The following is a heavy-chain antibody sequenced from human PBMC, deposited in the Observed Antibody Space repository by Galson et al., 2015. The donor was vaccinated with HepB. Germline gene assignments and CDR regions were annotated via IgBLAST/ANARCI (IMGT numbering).Heavy chain of an antibody. V-gene: IGHV5-51*01. CDR1: GYSFTSYW. CDR2: IYPGDSDT. CDR3: ARLLVSGSYERQPRYAFDI. J-gene: IGHJ3*02. Sequence: QSGAEVKKPGESLKISCKGSGYSFTSYWIGWVRQMPGKGLEWMGTIYPGDSDTRYSPSFQGQVTISADKSISTAYLQWSSLKASDTAMYYCARLLVSGSYERQPRYAFDIWGQGTMVTVSS. D-gene: IGHD1-26*01.